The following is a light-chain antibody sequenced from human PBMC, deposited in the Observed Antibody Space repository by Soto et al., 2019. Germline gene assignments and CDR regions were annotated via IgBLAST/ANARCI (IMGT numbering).Light chain of an antibody. CDR2: DVS. CDR1: SSDVGGYNY. V-gene: IGLV2-14*03. CDR3: NSYTSSSTVI. Sequence: QSALTQPASVSGSPGQSITISCTGTSSDVGGYNYVSWYQQHPGKAPKLLIYDVSIRPSGASNRFSGSKSGNTASLTISGLHAEDEADYYCNSYTSSSTVIFGGRTKLTVL. J-gene: IGLJ2*01.